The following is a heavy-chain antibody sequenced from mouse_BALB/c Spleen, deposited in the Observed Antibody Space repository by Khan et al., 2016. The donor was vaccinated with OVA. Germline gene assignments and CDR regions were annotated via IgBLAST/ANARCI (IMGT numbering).Heavy chain of an antibody. CDR1: GFTFSTYG. D-gene: IGHD1-1*02. J-gene: IGHJ3*01. CDR2: ISSGGHYT. CDR3: ARLAYYYNSEGFAY. V-gene: IGHV5-6*01. Sequence: EVELVESGGDLVKTGGSLKLSCAASGFTFSTYGMSWVRQTPAKRLDWVATISSGGHYTYYIDSVKGRFTISRDNAKSILYLQMTSLRSEDTAMYYCARLAYYYNSEGFAYWGQGTLVTVSA.